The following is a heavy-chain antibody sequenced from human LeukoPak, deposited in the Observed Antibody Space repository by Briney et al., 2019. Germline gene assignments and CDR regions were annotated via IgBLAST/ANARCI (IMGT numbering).Heavy chain of an antibody. D-gene: IGHD2-2*01. Sequence: PGGSLRLSCAASGFTFTNAWMSWVRQAPGKGLEWIGRIKTKTAGGTADYTAPVKGRFTISRDDSQNTVYLQMNSLRVEDTAVYYCAKDSYRLDLVSEPAVSPWDYWGQGALVTVSS. CDR1: GFTFTNAW. CDR2: IKTKTAGGTA. V-gene: IGHV3-15*01. J-gene: IGHJ4*02. CDR3: AKDSYRLDLVSEPAVSPWDY.